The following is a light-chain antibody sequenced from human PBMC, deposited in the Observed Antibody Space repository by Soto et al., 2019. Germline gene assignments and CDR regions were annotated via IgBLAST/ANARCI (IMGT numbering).Light chain of an antibody. V-gene: IGKV1-5*01. J-gene: IGKJ1*01. CDR2: DAS. CDR1: QSISSW. Sequence: DIQMTQSPSTLSASVGDRVTITCRASQSISSWLAWYQQKPGKAPKLLIYDASSLESGVPSRFSGSGSGTEFTLTISSLQPVDFATYYCQQYNSYSGAWTFGQGTKVDIK. CDR3: QQYNSYSGAWT.